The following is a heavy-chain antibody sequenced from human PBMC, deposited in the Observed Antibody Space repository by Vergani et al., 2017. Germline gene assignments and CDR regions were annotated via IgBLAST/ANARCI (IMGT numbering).Heavy chain of an antibody. CDR2: IYYSGST. D-gene: IGHD3-10*01. V-gene: IGHV4-61*01. CDR3: ARDWSYGSGSQSYGMDV. J-gene: IGHJ6*02. CDR1: GASVSRGTYY. Sequence: QVQLQESGPGLLKPSQTLSLTCTVSGASVSRGTYYWSWIRQPPGKGLEWIGYIYYSGSTNYNPSLKSRVTISVDTSKNQFSLKLSSVTAADTAVYYCARDWSYGSGSQSYGMDVWGQGTTVTVSS.